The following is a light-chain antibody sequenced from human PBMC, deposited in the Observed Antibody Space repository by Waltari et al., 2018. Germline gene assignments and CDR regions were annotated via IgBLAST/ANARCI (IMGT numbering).Light chain of an antibody. Sequence: EIVMTQSPGTLSVSPGERATLSCRASQSVSSNLAWYQQKPGQAPRLLIYGASTRATGIPARFSGSESGTEFTLTISSLQSEDFAVYYCQQYSDWPYTFGQGTKLEIK. J-gene: IGKJ2*01. CDR1: QSVSSN. CDR2: GAS. CDR3: QQYSDWPYT. V-gene: IGKV3-15*01.